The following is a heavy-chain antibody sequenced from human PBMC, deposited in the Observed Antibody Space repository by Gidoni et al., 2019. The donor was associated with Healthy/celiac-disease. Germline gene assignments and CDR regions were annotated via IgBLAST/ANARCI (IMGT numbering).Heavy chain of an antibody. J-gene: IGHJ4*02. Sequence: EVQLVESGGVVVQPGGSLRLSCADSGFTFDDYTMHWVRQAPGKGLEWVSLISWDGGSTYYADSVKGRFTISRDNSKNSLYLQMNSLRTEDTALYYCAAQSGYDWESGFDYWGQGTLVTVSS. CDR3: AAQSGYDWESGFDY. CDR2: ISWDGGST. V-gene: IGHV3-43*01. D-gene: IGHD5-12*01. CDR1: GFTFDDYT.